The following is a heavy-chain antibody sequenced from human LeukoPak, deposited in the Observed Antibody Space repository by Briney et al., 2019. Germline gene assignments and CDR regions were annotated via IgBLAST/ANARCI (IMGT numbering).Heavy chain of an antibody. D-gene: IGHD1-26*01. Sequence: GGPLRLSCAASGFTFSSYERNWVRQAPGKGLEGVSYISGSGSTIYYADSVKGRFTISRDNAKNSLYLQMNSQSAEDTAVYYCARQSYSGSFYFDYWGQGTLVTVSS. CDR1: GFTFSSYE. CDR3: ARQSYSGSFYFDY. J-gene: IGHJ4*02. V-gene: IGHV3-48*03. CDR2: ISGSGSTI.